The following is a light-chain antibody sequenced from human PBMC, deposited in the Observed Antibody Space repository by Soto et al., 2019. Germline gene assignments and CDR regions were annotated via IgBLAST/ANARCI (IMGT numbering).Light chain of an antibody. J-gene: IGKJ1*01. CDR2: VAS. Sequence: DIQMTQSPSSLSASVGDRVTIPCRPSQSFSRYLNSYLQKPGIAPKFLLCVASSLQSGVPSRFRGSGSGTVFSLTISSLQPEDFAAFHWQQTTFGQGTKVEIK. V-gene: IGKV1-39*01. CDR3: QQTT. CDR1: QSFSRY.